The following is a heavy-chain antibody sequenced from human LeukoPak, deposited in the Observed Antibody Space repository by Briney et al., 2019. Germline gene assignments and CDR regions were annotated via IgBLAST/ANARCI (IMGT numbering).Heavy chain of an antibody. CDR1: GFTFSSYA. V-gene: IGHV3-23*01. CDR3: AKDIALDSSGSHFDY. D-gene: IGHD3-22*01. J-gene: IGHJ4*02. Sequence: GGSLRLSCAASGFTFSSYAMSWVRQAPGKGLEWVSAISGSGGSTYYADSVKGRFTISRDNSKNTLYLQMNSLRAEDTAVYYCAKDIALDSSGSHFDYWGQGTLVTVSS. CDR2: ISGSGGST.